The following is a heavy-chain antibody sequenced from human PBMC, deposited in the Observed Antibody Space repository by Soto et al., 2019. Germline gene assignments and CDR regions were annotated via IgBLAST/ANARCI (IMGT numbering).Heavy chain of an antibody. CDR1: GGSISSYY. J-gene: IGHJ4*02. CDR2: IYYSGST. Sequence: QVQLQESGPGLVKPSETLSLTCTVSGGSISSYYWSWIRQPPGKGLEWIGYIYYSGSTNYNPSLKSRVTISVDTSKNPFSLKLSSVTAADTAVYYCATPGRYCSGGSCYPRYWGQGTLVTVSS. CDR3: ATPGRYCSGGSCYPRY. V-gene: IGHV4-59*08. D-gene: IGHD2-15*01.